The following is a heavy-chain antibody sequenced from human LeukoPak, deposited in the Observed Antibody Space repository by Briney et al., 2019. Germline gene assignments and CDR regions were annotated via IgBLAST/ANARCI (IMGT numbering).Heavy chain of an antibody. CDR1: ALTFSSYE. D-gene: IGHD3-10*01. CDR2: ISISGSTI. Sequence: GGSLRLSCAASALTFSSYEMNWVRQAPGKGLEWVSYISISGSTIYYADSVKGRFTISRDNAKNSLYLQMNSLRAEDTAVYYCARAFGELSWFDPWGQGTLVTVSS. V-gene: IGHV3-48*03. J-gene: IGHJ5*02. CDR3: ARAFGELSWFDP.